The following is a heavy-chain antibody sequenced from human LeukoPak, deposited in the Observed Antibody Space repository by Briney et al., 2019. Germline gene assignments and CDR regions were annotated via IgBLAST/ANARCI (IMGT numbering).Heavy chain of an antibody. J-gene: IGHJ4*02. V-gene: IGHV4-34*01. CDR2: INHSGST. D-gene: IGHD4-23*01. Sequence: SETLSLXCAVYGGSFSGYYWSWIRQPPGKGLEWIGEINHSGSTNYNPSLKSRVTISVDTSKNQFSLKLSSVTAADTAVYYCARGRVTDGGTSNYWGQGTLVTVSS. CDR1: GGSFSGYY. CDR3: ARGRVTDGGTSNY.